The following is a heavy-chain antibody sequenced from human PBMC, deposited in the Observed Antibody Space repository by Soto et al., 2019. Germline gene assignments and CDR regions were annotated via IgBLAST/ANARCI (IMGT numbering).Heavy chain of an antibody. CDR1: GFTFISSW. Sequence: PGGSLRLSCAASGFTFISSWIIWVRQGPGKGLEWVANIKQSGSETYYVDSVKGRFTISRDDAKNALYLQMNTLRAEDTAVYFCARGYNIDYWGQGTLVTVSS. J-gene: IGHJ4*02. CDR3: ARGYNIDY. D-gene: IGHD5-18*01. CDR2: IKQSGSET. V-gene: IGHV3-7*03.